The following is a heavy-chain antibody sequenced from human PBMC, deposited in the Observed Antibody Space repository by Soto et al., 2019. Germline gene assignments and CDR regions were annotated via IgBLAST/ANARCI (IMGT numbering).Heavy chain of an antibody. V-gene: IGHV3-23*01. D-gene: IGHD6-19*01. CDR2: ISDIGGTT. CDR3: AREYSSAWKTVDY. J-gene: IGHJ4*02. Sequence: EVQLLESGGGLVQPGRSLRLSCAASGFTFNSYAVSWVRQAPGKGLEWVSAISDIGGTTYYADSVKGRFTISRDNSKNTLYLQMNSLRAEDTAVYHCAREYSSAWKTVDYWGQGTLVTVSS. CDR1: GFTFNSYA.